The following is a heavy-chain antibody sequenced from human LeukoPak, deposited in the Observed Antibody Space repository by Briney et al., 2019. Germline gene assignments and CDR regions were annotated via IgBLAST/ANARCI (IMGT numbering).Heavy chain of an antibody. V-gene: IGHV3-48*03. CDR1: GFTFSDFD. CDR3: ARRNWNVGGGFDV. D-gene: IGHD1-1*01. Sequence: PGGSLRLSCAASGFTFSDFDMNWVRQAPGKGLEWISYIGSGGSTIYYADSVRGRFTISRDNANNSLYLQVNSLRAEDTAVYYCARRNWNVGGGFDVWGQGTTVTVSS. J-gene: IGHJ6*02. CDR2: IGSGGSTI.